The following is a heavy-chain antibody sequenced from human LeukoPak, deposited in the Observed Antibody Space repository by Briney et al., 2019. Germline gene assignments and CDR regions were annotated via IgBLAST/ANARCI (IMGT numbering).Heavy chain of an antibody. V-gene: IGHV3-74*01. J-gene: IGHJ4*02. CDR3: ARGATAVAGFTYFDY. D-gene: IGHD6-19*01. Sequence: PGGSLRLSCAASGFTFSSYWMHWVRQAPGKGLVWVSRINSDGSSTSYADSVKGRFTISRDNAKNTLYLQMNSLRAEDTAVYYCARGATAVAGFTYFDYGGQGTLVTVPS. CDR2: INSDGSST. CDR1: GFTFSSYW.